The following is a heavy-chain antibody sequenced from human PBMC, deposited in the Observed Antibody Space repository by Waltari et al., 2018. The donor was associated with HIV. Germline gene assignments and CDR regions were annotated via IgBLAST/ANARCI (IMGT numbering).Heavy chain of an antibody. CDR1: GGSFSGYY. CDR2: INHSGST. Sequence: QVQLQQWGAGLLKPSETLSLTCAVYGGSFSGYYWSWIRQPPGKGLEWIGEINHSGSTNYNPSLKSRVTISVDTSKNQFSLKLSSVTAADTAVYYCARGVKGGYDVYYYDGMDVWGQGTTVTVSS. CDR3: ARGVKGGYDVYYYDGMDV. D-gene: IGHD5-12*01. V-gene: IGHV4-34*01. J-gene: IGHJ6*02.